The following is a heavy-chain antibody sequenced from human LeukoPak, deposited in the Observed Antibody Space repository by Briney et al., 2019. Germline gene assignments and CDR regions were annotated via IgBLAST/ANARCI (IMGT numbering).Heavy chain of an antibody. CDR3: AREWGAADGGLDY. J-gene: IGHJ4*02. D-gene: IGHD6-13*01. CDR2: ISYDGSNK. CDR1: GFTFSSYA. V-gene: IGHV3-30-3*01. Sequence: PGGSLRLSCAASGFTFSSYAMHWVRQAPGKGLEWVAVISYDGSNKYYADSVKGRFTISRDNSKNTLYLQINSLRAEDTAVYYCAREWGAADGGLDYWGQGTLVTVSS.